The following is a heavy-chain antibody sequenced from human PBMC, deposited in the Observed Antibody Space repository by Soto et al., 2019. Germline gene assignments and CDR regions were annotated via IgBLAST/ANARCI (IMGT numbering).Heavy chain of an antibody. V-gene: IGHV1-69*04. D-gene: IGHD6-19*01. CDR2: IIPILGIA. J-gene: IGHJ3*02. CDR3: ARDRLAVAAHSDAFVI. CDR1: GGTFSSYT. Sequence: GASVKVSCKASGGTFSSYTISWVRHAPGRGLEWMGRIIPILGIANYAQKFQGRVTITADKSTSTAYMELSSLRSEDTAVYYCARDRLAVAAHSDAFVISGQGTRVTVSS.